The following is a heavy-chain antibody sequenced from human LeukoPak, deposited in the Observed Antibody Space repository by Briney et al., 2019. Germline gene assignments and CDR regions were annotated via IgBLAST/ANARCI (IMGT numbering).Heavy chain of an antibody. J-gene: IGHJ4*02. Sequence: SETLSLTCAVYGGSFSGYYWSWIRQPPGKGLVWIGEINHSGSTNYNPSLKSRVTISVDTSKNQFSLKLSSVTAADTAVYYCARGRRTSAYYFDYWGQGTLVTVSS. V-gene: IGHV4-34*01. CDR3: ARGRRTSAYYFDY. CDR1: GGSFSGYY. CDR2: INHSGST.